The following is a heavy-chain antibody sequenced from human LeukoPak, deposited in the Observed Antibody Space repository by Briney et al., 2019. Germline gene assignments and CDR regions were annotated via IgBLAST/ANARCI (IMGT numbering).Heavy chain of an antibody. CDR3: ARGQRLVTFFDY. D-gene: IGHD6-19*01. J-gene: IGHJ4*02. CDR1: GGSISSYF. Sequence: SETLSLTCTVSGGSISSYFWSWIRQPPGKGLEWIGYIYYSGSTNYNPSLKSRVTISVDTSKNQFSLELTSVTAADTAVYYCARGQRLVTFFDYWGQGTLVTVSS. V-gene: IGHV4-59*12. CDR2: IYYSGST.